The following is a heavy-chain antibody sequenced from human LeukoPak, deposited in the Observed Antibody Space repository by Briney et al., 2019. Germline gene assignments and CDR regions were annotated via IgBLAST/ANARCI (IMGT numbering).Heavy chain of an antibody. Sequence: PSETLSLTCTVSGGSISSGDYYWSWLRQPPGKGLEWIGYIYHSETTYYNPSLKSRVTMSVDTSKNQFSLKLSSVTAADTAVYYCARATIVPAAINWFDPWGQGTLVTVSS. CDR1: GGSISSGDYY. V-gene: IGHV4-30-4*01. J-gene: IGHJ5*02. CDR3: ARATIVPAAINWFDP. CDR2: IYHSETT. D-gene: IGHD2-2*02.